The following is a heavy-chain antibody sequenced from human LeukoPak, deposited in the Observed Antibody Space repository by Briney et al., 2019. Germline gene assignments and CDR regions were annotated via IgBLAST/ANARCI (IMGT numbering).Heavy chain of an antibody. J-gene: IGHJ4*02. D-gene: IGHD5-24*01. CDR1: GFTFSSYS. V-gene: IGHV3-48*02. CDR2: ISSSSGTT. CDR3: ARAAYNAADY. Sequence: GGSLRLSCAASGFTFSSYSMHWVRQAPGKGLEWVSYISSSSGTTYYADSVKGRFTISRDNAKNSLYLQMNSLRDEGTAVYYCARAAYNAADYWGQGTLVTVSS.